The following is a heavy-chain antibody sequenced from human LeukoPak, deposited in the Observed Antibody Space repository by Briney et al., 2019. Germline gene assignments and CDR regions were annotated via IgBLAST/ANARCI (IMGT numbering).Heavy chain of an antibody. D-gene: IGHD3-22*01. V-gene: IGHV5-10-1*01. CDR3: ASSITMIVVAPSGAFDI. CDR2: IDPTDSYT. Sequence: GESLKISCKGSGYTFANYWISWVRQMPGKGLEWMGRIDPTDSYTKNSPSFEGHVTISADKSISTAYLQWSSLKASDTAMYYCASSITMIVVAPSGAFDIWGQGTMVTVSS. CDR1: GYTFANYW. J-gene: IGHJ3*02.